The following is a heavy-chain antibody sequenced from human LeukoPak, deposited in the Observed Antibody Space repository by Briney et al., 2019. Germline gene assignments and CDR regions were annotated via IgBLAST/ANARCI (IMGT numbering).Heavy chain of an antibody. CDR3: ARGTSAVAARLFDY. Sequence: PGGSLRLSCAASGFTFSSYSMNWVRQAPGKGLEWVSSISSSSYIYYADSVKGRFTISRDNAKNSLYLQMNSLRAEDTAVYYCARGTSAVAARLFDYWGQGTLVTVSS. V-gene: IGHV3-21*01. J-gene: IGHJ4*02. D-gene: IGHD6-19*01. CDR2: ISSSSYI. CDR1: GFTFSSYS.